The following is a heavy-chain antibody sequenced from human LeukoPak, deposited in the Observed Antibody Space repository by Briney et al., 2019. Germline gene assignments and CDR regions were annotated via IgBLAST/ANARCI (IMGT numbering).Heavy chain of an antibody. CDR2: IYHSGST. J-gene: IGHJ6*03. V-gene: IGHV4-34*01. CDR1: GGSFSGYY. D-gene: IGHD3-22*01. CDR3: TRGSIAYYYMDV. Sequence: SETLSLTCAVYGGSFSGYYWSWIRQPPGKGLEWIGEIYHSGSTNYNPPLKSRVTISVDTSKNQFSLKLSSVTAADTAVYYCTRGSIAYYYMDVWGKGTTVTISS.